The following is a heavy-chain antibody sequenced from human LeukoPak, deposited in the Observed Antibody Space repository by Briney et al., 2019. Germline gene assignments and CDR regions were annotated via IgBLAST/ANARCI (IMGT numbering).Heavy chain of an antibody. J-gene: IGHJ4*02. CDR2: ISNDGSKK. D-gene: IGHD4-17*01. V-gene: IGHV3-30*03. CDR3: SVATVTADY. Sequence: PGGSLRLSCAASGFTFSTYGMYWVRQAPGKGLEWVAVISNDGSKKYAADSVKGRFTISRDNSRNTLYLQMNSLRAEDTAVYYASVATVTADYWGQGTLVTVSS. CDR1: GFTFSTYG.